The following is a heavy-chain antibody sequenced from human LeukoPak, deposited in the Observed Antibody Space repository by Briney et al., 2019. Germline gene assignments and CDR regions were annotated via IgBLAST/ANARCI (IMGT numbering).Heavy chain of an antibody. CDR1: GFTFSSYW. CDR2: INSDGSST. Sequence: GGSLRLSCAASGFTFSSYWMHWVRQAPGKGLVWVSRINSDGSSTSYADSVRGRFTISRDNAKNTLYLQMNSLRAEDTAVYYCAKAPRGTMIVVVDYWAQGTLVTVSS. V-gene: IGHV3-74*01. D-gene: IGHD3-22*01. J-gene: IGHJ4*02. CDR3: AKAPRGTMIVVVDY.